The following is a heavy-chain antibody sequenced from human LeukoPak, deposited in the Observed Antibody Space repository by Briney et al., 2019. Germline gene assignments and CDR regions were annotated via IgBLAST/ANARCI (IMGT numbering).Heavy chain of an antibody. D-gene: IGHD5-24*01. CDR2: IIPIFGTA. CDR3: ARSRAAASRDGYNSGY. J-gene: IGHJ4*02. CDR1: GYVFSNHG. V-gene: IGHV1-69*06. Sequence: SVKVSCKASGYVFSNHGISWVRQAPGQGLEWMGGIIPIFGTANYAQKFQGRVTITADKSTSTAYMELSSLRSEDTAVYYCARSRAAASRDGYNSGYWGQGTLVTVSS.